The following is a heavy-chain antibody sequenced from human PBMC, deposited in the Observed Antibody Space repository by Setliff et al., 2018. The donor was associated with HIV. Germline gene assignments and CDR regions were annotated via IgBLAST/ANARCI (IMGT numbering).Heavy chain of an antibody. CDR3: ARETYYYDSPQYYYYYMDV. Sequence: SETLSLTCTVSGGSISSYYWSWIRQPAGKGLEWIGRIYTSGSTNYNPSLKSRVTISVDTSKNQFSLKLRSVTAADTAVYYCARETYYYDSPQYYYYYMDVWGKGTTVTVSS. J-gene: IGHJ6*03. V-gene: IGHV4-4*07. CDR1: GGSISSYY. CDR2: IYTSGST. D-gene: IGHD3-22*01.